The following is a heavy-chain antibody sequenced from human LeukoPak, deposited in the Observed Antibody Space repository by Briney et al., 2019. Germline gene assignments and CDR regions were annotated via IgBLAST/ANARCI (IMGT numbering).Heavy chain of an antibody. CDR2: IKQDGSEK. J-gene: IGHJ5*02. CDR3: ARLLWFGEHNWFDP. CDR1: GFTFSSYW. Sequence: GGSLRLSCAASGFTFSSYWMSWVRQAPGKGLEWVANIKQDGSEKYYVDSVKGRFTISRDNAKNSLYLQMNSLRAEDTAVYYCARLLWFGEHNWFDPWGQGTLVTVSS. V-gene: IGHV3-7*01. D-gene: IGHD3-10*01.